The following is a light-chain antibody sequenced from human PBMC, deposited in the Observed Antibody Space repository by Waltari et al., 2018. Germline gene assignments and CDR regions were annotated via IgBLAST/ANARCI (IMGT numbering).Light chain of an antibody. J-gene: IGKJ2*01. CDR1: QDISNY. CDR3: QQYDNLPP. Sequence: DRVTITCQASQDISNYLNWYQQKPGKVPKLLIYDASNLETGVPSRFSGSGSGTDFTFTISSLQPEDIATYYCQQYDNLPPFGQGTKLEIK. CDR2: DAS. V-gene: IGKV1-33*01.